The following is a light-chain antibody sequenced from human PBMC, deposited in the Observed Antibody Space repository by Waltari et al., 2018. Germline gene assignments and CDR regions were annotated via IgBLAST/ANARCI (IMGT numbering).Light chain of an antibody. Sequence: QSVLTQPPSASGTPGQRVTISCSGSNSNIGSNTVNWYKRVPGTAPKLLIYSNDPRPSGVPDRFSASKSGTSASLAISGLQSEDEADYYCATWDDRLTGVVFGGVVFGGGTKVTVL. CDR2: SND. CDR1: NSNIGSNT. J-gene: IGLJ3*02. V-gene: IGLV1-44*01. CDR3: ATWDDRLTGVVFGGVV.